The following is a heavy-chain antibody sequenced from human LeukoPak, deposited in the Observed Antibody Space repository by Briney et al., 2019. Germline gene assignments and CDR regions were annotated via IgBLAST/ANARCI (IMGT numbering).Heavy chain of an antibody. D-gene: IGHD3-22*01. J-gene: IGHJ4*02. V-gene: IGHV3-23*01. CDR1: GFTFNTYA. Sequence: GGSLRLSCAASGFTFNTYAMSWVRQAPGKGLEWVSDISGSGGSTYYADSVKGRFTISRDNSKNTLYLQMNSLRAEDTAVYYCAKFGDSSSYYYTAKIDFWGQGTLVSVSS. CDR3: AKFGDSSSYYYTAKIDF. CDR2: ISGSGGST.